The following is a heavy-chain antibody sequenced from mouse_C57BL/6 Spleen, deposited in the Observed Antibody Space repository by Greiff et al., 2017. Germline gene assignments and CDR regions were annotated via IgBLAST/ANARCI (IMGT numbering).Heavy chain of an antibody. D-gene: IGHD2-2*01. Sequence: QVQLQQSGAELVMPGASVKLSCKASGYTFTSYWMHWVKQRPGQGLEWIGEIDPSDSYTNYNQKFKGKSTLTVDKSSSTAYMQLSSLTSEDSAVYYCASGLRRGFAYWGQGTLVTVSA. J-gene: IGHJ3*01. V-gene: IGHV1-69*01. CDR3: ASGLRRGFAY. CDR1: GYTFTSYW. CDR2: IDPSDSYT.